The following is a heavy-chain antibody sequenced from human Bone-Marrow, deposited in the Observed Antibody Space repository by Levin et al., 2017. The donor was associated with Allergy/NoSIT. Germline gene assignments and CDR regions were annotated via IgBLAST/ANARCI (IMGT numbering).Heavy chain of an antibody. J-gene: IGHJ6*02. D-gene: IGHD3-3*02. Sequence: ASVKVSCTASGFTFSLFGMNWVRQAPGKGLEWVSSITSSPSHIYYADSVKGRFTIPRDNAKNSLYLQMNSLRVEDTAVYYCARDRIYGILRNYGMDVWGQGTTVTVSS. CDR2: ITSSPSHI. V-gene: IGHV3-21*06. CDR3: ARDRIYGILRNYGMDV. CDR1: GFTFSLFG.